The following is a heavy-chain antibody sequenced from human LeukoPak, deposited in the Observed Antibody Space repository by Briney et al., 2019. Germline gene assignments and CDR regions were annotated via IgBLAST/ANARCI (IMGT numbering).Heavy chain of an antibody. CDR1: GFTFSSYS. D-gene: IGHD6-19*01. CDR3: ASGFIAVAGSDH. Sequence: GGSLRLSCAASGFTFSSYSMNWVRQAPGKGLEWVSSISSSSSYIYYADSVKGRFTISRDNAKNSLYLQMNSLRAEDTAVYYCASGFIAVAGSDHWGQGTLVTVSS. J-gene: IGHJ4*02. V-gene: IGHV3-21*01. CDR2: ISSSSSYI.